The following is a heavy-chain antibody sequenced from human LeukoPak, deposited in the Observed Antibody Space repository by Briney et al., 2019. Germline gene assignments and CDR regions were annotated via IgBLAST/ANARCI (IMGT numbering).Heavy chain of an antibody. J-gene: IGHJ6*03. CDR1: GGSISSYY. Sequence: SETLSLTCTVPGGSISSYYWSWIRQPPGKGLEWIGYIYYSGSTNYNPSLKSRVTISVDTSKNQFSLKLSSVTAADTAVYYCARADGYFDTYYMDVWGKGTTVTISS. V-gene: IGHV4-59*01. CDR2: IYYSGST. D-gene: IGHD3-9*01. CDR3: ARADGYFDTYYMDV.